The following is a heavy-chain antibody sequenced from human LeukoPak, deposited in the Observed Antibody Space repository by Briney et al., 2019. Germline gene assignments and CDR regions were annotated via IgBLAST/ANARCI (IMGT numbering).Heavy chain of an antibody. V-gene: IGHV3-23*01. J-gene: IGHJ4*02. D-gene: IGHD1-26*01. CDR1: GFTFSSYA. CDR2: ITGTGDST. CDR3: ANSGSSSGTGSAGY. Sequence: GGSLRLSCAASGFTFSSYAMNWVRQAPGRGLEWVSGITGTGDSTYYADSVKGRFTISRDNFKKTLYLQMNSLRAEDTAVYHCANSGSSSGTGSAGYWGQGTLVTVPS.